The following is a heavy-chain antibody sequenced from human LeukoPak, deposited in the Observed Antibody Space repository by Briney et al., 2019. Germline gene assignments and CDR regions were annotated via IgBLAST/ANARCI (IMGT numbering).Heavy chain of an antibody. D-gene: IGHD4-23*01. CDR2: IIPIFGIA. J-gene: IGHJ6*02. Sequence: SVKVSCKASGGTFSSYAISWVRQAPGQGLEWMGRIIPIFGIANYAQKFQGRVTITADKSTSTAYMELSRLRSEDTAVYYCARLVPTTVVTPGYYYGMDVWGQGTTVTVSS. CDR3: ARLVPTTVVTPGYYYGMDV. CDR1: GGTFSSYA. V-gene: IGHV1-69*04.